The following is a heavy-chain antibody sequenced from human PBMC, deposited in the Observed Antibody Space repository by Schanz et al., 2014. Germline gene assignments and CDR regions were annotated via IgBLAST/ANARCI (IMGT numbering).Heavy chain of an antibody. CDR3: ARGPSTGAFDI. CDR2: MNSKTGNT. Sequence: QVQLVQSGAEVKKPGASVKVSCKASGGTFSSYTINWVRQAPGQGLEWMGWMNSKTGNTGYAQRFQGRVTMTRNTSITTAYLELSSLRSEDTAVYFCARGPSTGAFDIWGQGTMVTVSS. V-gene: IGHV1-8*02. J-gene: IGHJ3*02. CDR1: GGTFSSYT.